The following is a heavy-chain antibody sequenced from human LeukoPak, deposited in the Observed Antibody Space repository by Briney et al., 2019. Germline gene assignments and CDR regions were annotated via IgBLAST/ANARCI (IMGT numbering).Heavy chain of an antibody. CDR1: GFTFSSYG. J-gene: IGHJ4*02. CDR3: AKDWGGSSPYYFDY. Sequence: PGGSLRLSWAASGFTFSSYGMSWVRQAPGEWLEWVSGISGSGGSTYYADSGKGRFTISRDNSKNTLYLQMNSLRAEDTAVYYCAKDWGGSSPYYFDYWGQGTLVTVSS. D-gene: IGHD1-26*01. CDR2: ISGSGGST. V-gene: IGHV3-23*01.